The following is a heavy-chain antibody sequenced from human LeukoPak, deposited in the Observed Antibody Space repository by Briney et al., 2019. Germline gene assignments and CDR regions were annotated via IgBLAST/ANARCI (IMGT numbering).Heavy chain of an antibody. CDR2: INHSGST. CDR3: ARLGVVVKDY. Sequence: SETLSLTCAVYGGSFSGYYWSWIRQPPGKGLEWIGEINHSGSTNYNPSLKSRVTISVDTSKNQFSLKLSSVTAADTAVYYCARLGVVVKDYLGQGTLVTVSS. J-gene: IGHJ4*02. D-gene: IGHD2-21*01. CDR1: GGSFSGYY. V-gene: IGHV4-34*01.